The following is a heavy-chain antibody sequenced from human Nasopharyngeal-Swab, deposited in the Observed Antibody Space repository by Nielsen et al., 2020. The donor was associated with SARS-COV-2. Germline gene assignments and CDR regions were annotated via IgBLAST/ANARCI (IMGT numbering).Heavy chain of an antibody. J-gene: IGHJ5*02. Sequence: ASVKVSRKASGDTFSRFYMYWVRQAPGQGLEWMGRIYPRDGSTTYAQKFQGRVTMTRDTSTSTVYMELSSLRSEDTAVYFCARERGYCSNNGCFGLDPWGQGTLVTVSS. CDR1: GDTFSRFY. V-gene: IGHV1-46*01. CDR3: ARERGYCSNNGCFGLDP. CDR2: IYPRDGST. D-gene: IGHD2-2*01.